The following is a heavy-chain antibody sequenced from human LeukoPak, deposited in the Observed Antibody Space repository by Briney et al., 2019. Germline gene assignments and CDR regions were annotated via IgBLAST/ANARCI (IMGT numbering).Heavy chain of an antibody. Sequence: GGSLRLSCAASGFTFSSYAMSWVRQAPGKGLEWVSGISGSGDNTYYADSVKGRFTISRDNSKNTLYLQMNSLRAEDTAVYYCAKGGSSVWYCDYWGQGTLVTVSS. CDR3: AKGGSSVWYCDY. D-gene: IGHD6-19*01. CDR1: GFTFSSYA. CDR2: ISGSGDNT. J-gene: IGHJ4*02. V-gene: IGHV3-23*01.